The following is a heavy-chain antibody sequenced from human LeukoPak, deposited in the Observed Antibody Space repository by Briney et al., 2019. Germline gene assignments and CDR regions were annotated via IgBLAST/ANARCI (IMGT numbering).Heavy chain of an antibody. CDR1: GYTFTGYY. CDR2: INTNTGNP. J-gene: IGHJ4*02. CDR3: ARDSYYGSGSYYGY. Sequence: GASVKVSCKASGYTFTGYYMHWVRQAPGQGLEWMGWINTNTGNPTYAQGFTGRFVFSLDTSVSTAYLQISSLKAEDTAVYYCARDSYYGSGSYYGYWGQGTLVTVSS. D-gene: IGHD3-10*01. V-gene: IGHV7-4-1*02.